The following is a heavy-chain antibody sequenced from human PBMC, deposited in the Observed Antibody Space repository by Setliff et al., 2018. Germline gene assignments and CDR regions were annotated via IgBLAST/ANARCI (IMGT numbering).Heavy chain of an antibody. CDR2: ISSSGSTI. J-gene: IGHJ3*02. Sequence: PGGSLRLSCAASGFTFSDYYMSWIRQAPGKGLEWVSYISSSGSTIYYADSVKGRFTISRDNARDSLFLQMNTLRAEDTAVYYCARGVVGAPSAFDIWGQGTMVTVSS. CDR1: GFTFSDYY. V-gene: IGHV3-11*04. CDR3: ARGVVGAPSAFDI. D-gene: IGHD1-26*01.